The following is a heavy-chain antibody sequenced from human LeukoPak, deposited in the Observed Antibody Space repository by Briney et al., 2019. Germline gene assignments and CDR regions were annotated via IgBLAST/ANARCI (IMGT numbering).Heavy chain of an antibody. CDR1: GYTFTSYD. J-gene: IGHJ4*02. CDR3: ARGPPNWGYDY. V-gene: IGHV1-8*01. Sequence: GASVKVSCKASGYTFTSYDFNWVRQATGQRPEWMGWMSPNSGDTGYAQKFQDRVTMTRNTSISTAYMELSSLRSDDTAVYYCARGPPNWGYDYWGPGTVVTVSS. CDR2: MSPNSGDT. D-gene: IGHD7-27*01.